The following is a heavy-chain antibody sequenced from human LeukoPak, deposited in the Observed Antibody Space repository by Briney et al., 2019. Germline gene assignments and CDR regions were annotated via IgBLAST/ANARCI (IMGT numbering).Heavy chain of an antibody. Sequence: SETLSLTCAVYDGSFSGYYCSWIRQPPGKGLEWIGEINHSGSTNYNPSLKSRVTISLDTSKSQFSLKVRYVTAADTAVYYCARGLNDSWTGENYWGQGTLVTVSS. CDR1: DGSFSGYY. CDR3: ARGLNDSWTGENY. J-gene: IGHJ4*02. CDR2: INHSGST. V-gene: IGHV4-34*01. D-gene: IGHD3-3*01.